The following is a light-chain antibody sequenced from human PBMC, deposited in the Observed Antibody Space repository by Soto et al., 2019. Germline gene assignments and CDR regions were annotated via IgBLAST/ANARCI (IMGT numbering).Light chain of an antibody. V-gene: IGLV1-40*01. CDR2: GNS. J-gene: IGLJ3*02. Sequence: QSVLTRPPSVSGAPGQRVTISCTGSSSNIGAGYDVHWYQQLPGTAPKLLIYGNSNRPSGVPDRFSGSKSGTSASLAITGLQAEDEADYYCQSYDSSLSGPCVFGGGTKVTVL. CDR3: QSYDSSLSGPCV. CDR1: SSNIGAGYD.